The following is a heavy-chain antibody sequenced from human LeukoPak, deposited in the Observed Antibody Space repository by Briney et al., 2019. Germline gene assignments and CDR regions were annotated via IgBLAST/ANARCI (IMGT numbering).Heavy chain of an antibody. CDR2: IKQDGSEK. Sequence: PGGSLRLSCAASGFTFSSYWMSWVRQAPGKGLEWVANIKQDGSEKYYVDSVKGRFTISRDNAKNSLYPQMNSLRAEDTAVYYCARDHTYYDFWSGYRYYFDYWGQGTLVTVSS. CDR1: GFTFSSYW. CDR3: ARDHTYYDFWSGYRYYFDY. V-gene: IGHV3-7*01. J-gene: IGHJ4*02. D-gene: IGHD3-3*01.